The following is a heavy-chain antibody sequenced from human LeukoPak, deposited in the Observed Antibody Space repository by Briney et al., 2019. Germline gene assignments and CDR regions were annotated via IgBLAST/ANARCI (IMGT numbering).Heavy chain of an antibody. J-gene: IGHJ5*02. V-gene: IGHV4-30-4*01. CDR2: IYYSGST. CDR1: GGSISSGDYY. D-gene: IGHD4-11*01. CDR3: ARSITTLNWFDP. Sequence: SQTLSLTCTVSGGSISSGDYYWSWIRQPPGKGLEWIGYIYYSGSTYYDPSLKSRVTISVDTSKNQFSLKLSSVTAADTAVYYCARSITTLNWFDPWGQGTLVTVSS.